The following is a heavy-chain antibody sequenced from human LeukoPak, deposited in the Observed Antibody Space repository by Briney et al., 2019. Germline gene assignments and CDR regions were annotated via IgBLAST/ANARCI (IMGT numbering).Heavy chain of an antibody. CDR3: ARGGYCTSNSCYGDDAFDI. Sequence: TSETLSLTCTVSGGSISSGSYYWSWIRQPPGEGLEWIGYIYYSGSTNYNPSLKSRLTISVDTSKNQFSLRLSSVTAADTAMYFCARGGYCTSNSCYGDDAFDIWGQGTMVIVSS. CDR1: GGSISSGSYY. J-gene: IGHJ3*02. D-gene: IGHD2-2*01. V-gene: IGHV4-61*01. CDR2: IYYSGST.